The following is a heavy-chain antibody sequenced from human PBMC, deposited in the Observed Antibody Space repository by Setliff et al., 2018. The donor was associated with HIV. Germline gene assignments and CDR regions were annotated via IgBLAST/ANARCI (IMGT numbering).Heavy chain of an antibody. J-gene: IGHJ4*02. CDR1: GYTFTSYS. Sequence: WAPVKVSCKASGYTFTSYSMHWVRQAPGQRLEWMGRLRTGTGDTSYSEKFQGRPTITRDTSANTAYMELSNLRSEDTAIYYCLRRATAAEVFDYWGQGTLVTVSS. CDR2: LRTGTGDT. V-gene: IGHV1-3*04. CDR3: LRRATAAEVFDY. D-gene: IGHD6-13*01.